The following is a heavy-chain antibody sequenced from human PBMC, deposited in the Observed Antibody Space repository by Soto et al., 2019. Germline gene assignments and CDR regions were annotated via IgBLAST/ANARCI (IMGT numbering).Heavy chain of an antibody. J-gene: IGHJ6*02. V-gene: IGHV6-1*01. CDR3: ARDVVAVAGTYYYYYGMDV. CDR1: GDSVSSNSAA. Sequence: PSQTLSLTCAISGDSVSSNSAAWNWIRQSPSRGLEWLGRTYYRSKWYNDYAVSVKSRITINPDTSKNQFSPQLNSVTPEDTAVYYCARDVVAVAGTYYYYYGMDVWCPGTTLTGS. D-gene: IGHD6-19*01. CDR2: TYYRSKWYN.